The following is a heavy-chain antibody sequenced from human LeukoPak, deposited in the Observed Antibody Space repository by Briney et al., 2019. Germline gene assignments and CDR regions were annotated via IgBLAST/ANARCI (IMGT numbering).Heavy chain of an antibody. V-gene: IGHV3-23*01. CDR1: GFTFSSYA. CDR3: AKGRGAFDI. CDR2: ISGSGGST. J-gene: IGHJ3*02. Sequence: GGSLRLSCAASGFTFSSYAMSWVRQAPAPGMDLVSAISGSGGSTYYADSVKGRFTISRDNSKNTLYLQMNSLRAEDTAVYYCAKGRGAFDIWGQGTMVTVSS.